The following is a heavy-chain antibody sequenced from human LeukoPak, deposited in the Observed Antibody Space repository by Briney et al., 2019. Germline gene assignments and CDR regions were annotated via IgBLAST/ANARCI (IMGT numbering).Heavy chain of an antibody. J-gene: IGHJ4*02. Sequence: PGGSLRLSCTVSGFTLSNYWMNWVRQAPGKGLEWVANVNYDGNEKYYVDSVKGRFTISRDNAKNSVFLQMNSLRVDDTAVYFCAREDRWGCFDGHWGQGTLVTVSS. CDR3: AREDRWGCFDGH. CDR1: GFTLSNYW. V-gene: IGHV3-7*01. D-gene: IGHD2-15*01. CDR2: VNYDGNEK.